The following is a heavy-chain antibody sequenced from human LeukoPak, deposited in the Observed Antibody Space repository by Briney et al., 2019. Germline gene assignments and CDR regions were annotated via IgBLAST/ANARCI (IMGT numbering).Heavy chain of an antibody. V-gene: IGHV1-46*01. J-gene: IGHJ6*03. Sequence: ASVKVSCKASGYTFTSYYMHWVRQAPGQGLEWMGIINPSGGSTSYVQKFQGRVTMTRDMSTSTVYMELSSLRSEDTAVYYCAAGNYRGDYYYYYMDVWGKGTTVTVSS. CDR2: INPSGGST. D-gene: IGHD1-7*01. CDR1: GYTFTSYY. CDR3: AAGNYRGDYYYYYMDV.